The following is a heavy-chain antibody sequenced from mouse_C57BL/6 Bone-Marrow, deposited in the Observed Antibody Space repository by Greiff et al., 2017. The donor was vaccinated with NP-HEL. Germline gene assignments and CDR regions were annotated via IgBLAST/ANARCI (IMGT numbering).Heavy chain of an antibody. D-gene: IGHD1-1*01. Sequence: VQRVESDAELVKPGASVKISCKVSGYTFTDHTIHWMKQRPEQGLEWIGYIYPRDGSTKYNEKFKGKATLTADKSSSTAYMQLNSLTSEDSAVYFCARARYYYGSLFAYWGQGTLVTVSA. CDR1: GYTFTDHT. CDR3: ARARYYYGSLFAY. V-gene: IGHV1-78*01. J-gene: IGHJ3*01. CDR2: IYPRDGST.